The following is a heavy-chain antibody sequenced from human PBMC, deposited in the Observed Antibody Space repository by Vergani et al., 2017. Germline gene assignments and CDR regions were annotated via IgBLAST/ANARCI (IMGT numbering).Heavy chain of an antibody. Sequence: EVLLVDSGGDLVVPGGSLRLSCAASGFTFSEYEFNWVRQAPGKGLEWVSYISASGDTRYYADSVKGRFTISRDNAKNSLYLQMNSLRAEDTAVYYCARAKVEVRGVFDYWGQGTLVTVSS. CDR2: ISASGDTR. V-gene: IGHV3-48*03. D-gene: IGHD3-10*01. CDR1: GFTFSEYE. J-gene: IGHJ4*02. CDR3: ARAKVEVRGVFDY.